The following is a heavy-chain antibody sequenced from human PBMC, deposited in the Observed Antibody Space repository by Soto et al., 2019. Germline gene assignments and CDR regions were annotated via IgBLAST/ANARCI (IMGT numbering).Heavy chain of an antibody. D-gene: IGHD2-21*02. CDR3: ARDLWGYCGTDCYPLDV. CDR2: INHSGST. V-gene: IGHV4-61*01. CDR1: GVSVSSGIYY. J-gene: IGHJ6*02. Sequence: SETLSLTCTVSGVSVSSGIYYWSWIRQPPGKGLEWIGEINHSGSTNYNPSLKSRVTISVDTSKNQFSLKLNSVTAADTAVYYCARDLWGYCGTDCYPLDVWGQGTTVTVSS.